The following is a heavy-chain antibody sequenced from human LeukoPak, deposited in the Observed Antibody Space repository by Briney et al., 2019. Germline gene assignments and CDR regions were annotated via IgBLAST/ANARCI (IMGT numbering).Heavy chain of an antibody. J-gene: IGHJ4*02. CDR2: INPNSVGT. CDR3: ARDLENPYCSGGSCYSGY. CDR1: GYTFTGYY. V-gene: IGHV1-2*02. Sequence: GASVKVSCKASGYTFTGYYMHWVRQAPGKGLEWMGWINPNSVGTNYAQKFQGRVTMTRDTSISTAYMELSRLRSDDTAVYYCARDLENPYCSGGSCYSGYWGQGTLVTVSS. D-gene: IGHD2-15*01.